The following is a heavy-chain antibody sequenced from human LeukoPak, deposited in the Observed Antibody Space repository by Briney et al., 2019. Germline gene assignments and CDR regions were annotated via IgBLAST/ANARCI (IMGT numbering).Heavy chain of an antibody. V-gene: IGHV2-5*01. D-gene: IGHD1-1*01. J-gene: IGHJ4*02. CDR3: ALSTTVGSPFDY. Sequence: GPTLVKPTQTLTLTCTFSGFSLSTSGVDVGWIRQPPGKALEWLALIYWNDDKRHSPSLKSRLTITKDTSKNQVVLTMTNMGPVDTATYYCALSTTVGSPFDYWGQGTLVTVSS. CDR1: GFSLSTSGVD. CDR2: IYWNDDK.